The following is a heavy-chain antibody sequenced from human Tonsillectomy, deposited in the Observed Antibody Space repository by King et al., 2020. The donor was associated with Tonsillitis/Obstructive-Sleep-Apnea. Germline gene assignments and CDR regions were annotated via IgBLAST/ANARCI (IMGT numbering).Heavy chain of an antibody. D-gene: IGHD4-17*01. CDR2: IYYSGST. J-gene: IGHJ4*02. CDR1: GGSISSYY. CDR3: ARTWGGDFYFDY. V-gene: IGHV4-59*08. Sequence: QLQESGPGLVKPSETLSLTCTVSGGSISSYYWSWIRQPPGKGLEWIGYIYYSGSTNYNPSLKSRVTISVDTSKNQFSLTLSSVTAADTAVYYCARTWGGDFYFDYWGQGTLVTVSS.